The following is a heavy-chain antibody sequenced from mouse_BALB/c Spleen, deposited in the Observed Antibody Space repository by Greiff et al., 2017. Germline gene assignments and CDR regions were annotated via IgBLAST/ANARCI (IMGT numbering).Heavy chain of an antibody. Sequence: QVQLQQPGAELVKPGASVKLSCKASGYTFTSYWMHWVKQRPGQGLEWIGEIDPSDSYTNYNQKFKGKATLTVDKSSSTAYMQLSSLTSEDSAVYYCARVYYYGIDYWGQGTTLTVSS. CDR3: ARVYYYGIDY. V-gene: IGHV1-69*02. J-gene: IGHJ2*01. CDR2: IDPSDSYT. D-gene: IGHD1-1*01. CDR1: GYTFTSYW.